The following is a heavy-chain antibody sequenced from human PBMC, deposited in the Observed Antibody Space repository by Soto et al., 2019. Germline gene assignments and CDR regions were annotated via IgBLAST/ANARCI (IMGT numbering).Heavy chain of an antibody. CDR3: ARDGDIGARASQNCDWLEP. Sequence: PGGSLRLSCAASGFTFSSDSMNWVRQAPGKGLEWVSSISSSSSYRYYADAVKCQYTISRDNAKNSLYLQMKSLRACVTAGDECARDGDIGARASQNCDWLEPWGQGTLLTVSS. CDR1: GFTFSSDS. V-gene: IGHV3-21*01. D-gene: IGHD6-6*01. J-gene: IGHJ5*02. CDR2: ISSSSSYR.